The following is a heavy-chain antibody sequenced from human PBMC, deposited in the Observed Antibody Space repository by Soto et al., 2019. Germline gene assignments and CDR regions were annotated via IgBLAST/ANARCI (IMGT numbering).Heavy chain of an antibody. D-gene: IGHD3-9*01. CDR2: ISYDGSNK. J-gene: IGHJ4*02. Sequence: QPGGSLRLSCAASGFTFSSYAMHWVRQAPGKGLEWVAVISYDGSNKYYADSVKGRFTISRDNSKNTLYLQMNSLRAEDTAVYYCAREGYDILTGRPAYYFDYWGQGTLVTVS. V-gene: IGHV3-30-3*01. CDR3: AREGYDILTGRPAYYFDY. CDR1: GFTFSSYA.